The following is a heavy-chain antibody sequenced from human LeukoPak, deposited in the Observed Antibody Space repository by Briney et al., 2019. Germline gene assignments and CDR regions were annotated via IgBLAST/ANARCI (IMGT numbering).Heavy chain of an antibody. CDR1: VVIFSSYS. CDR3: VKEESEMSTTHGWFDP. D-gene: IGHD1-1*01. J-gene: IGHJ5*02. Sequence: PGGSVTLSCAASVVIFSSYSICWVRQAPWRGPEWVLAMSDSGGSRYYADSVKGRFTISRDNSKNTLYLQMNSLRAEDTAVYYCVKEESEMSTTHGWFDPWGQGTLVIVSS. V-gene: IGHV3-23*01. CDR2: MSDSGGSR.